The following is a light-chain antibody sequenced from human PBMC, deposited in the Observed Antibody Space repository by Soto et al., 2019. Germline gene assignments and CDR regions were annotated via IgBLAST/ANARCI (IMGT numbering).Light chain of an antibody. CDR1: QSVSSSY. J-gene: IGKJ4*01. CDR3: QQYDSSLP. V-gene: IGKV3-20*01. Sequence: EIVLTQSPGTLSLSPGERATLSCRASQSVSSSYLAWYQQKPGQAPRLLIYGASSRATGISDRFSGSGSGTDLTLTISRLEPEDFAVYYCQQYDSSLPFGGGTKVEIK. CDR2: GAS.